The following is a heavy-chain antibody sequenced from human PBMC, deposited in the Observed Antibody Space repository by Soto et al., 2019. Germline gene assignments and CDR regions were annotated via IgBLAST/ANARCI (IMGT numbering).Heavy chain of an antibody. CDR1: GFTFSSYW. CDR3: ASGWGSGSYYGDVPGY. CDR2: INSDGSST. V-gene: IGHV3-74*01. J-gene: IGHJ4*02. D-gene: IGHD3-10*01. Sequence: EVQLVESGGGLVQPGGSLRLSCAASGFTFSSYWMHWVRQAPWKGLVWVSRINSDGSSTSYADSVKGRFTISRDNAKNTLYLQMNNLRAEDTAVYYCASGWGSGSYYGDVPGYWGQGTLVTVSS.